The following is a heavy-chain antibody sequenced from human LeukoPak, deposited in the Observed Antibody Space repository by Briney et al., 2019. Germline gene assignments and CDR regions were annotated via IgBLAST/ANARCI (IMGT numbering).Heavy chain of an antibody. CDR2: ISSSSSYI. CDR3: ARAGPSHTVYYYYGMDV. CDR1: GFTFSSYS. V-gene: IGHV3-21*04. Sequence: GGSLRLSCAASGFTFSSYSMNWVRQAPGKGLEWVSSISSSSSYIYYADSVKGRFTISRDNAKNSLYLQMNSLRAEDTAVYYCARAGPSHTVYYYYGMDVWGQGTTVTVSS. D-gene: IGHD2-2*02. J-gene: IGHJ6*02.